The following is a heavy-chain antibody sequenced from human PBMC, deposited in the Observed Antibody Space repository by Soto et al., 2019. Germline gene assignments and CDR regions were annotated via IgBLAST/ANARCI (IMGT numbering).Heavy chain of an antibody. J-gene: IGHJ4*02. CDR3: ATLRFCTSSSCYGREGGY. CDR1: GFTFSSYA. Sequence: EVQLLESGGGLVQPGGSLRLSCAASGFTFSSYAMSWVRQVPGKGLEWVSAISGTGANTYYADSVQGRFTISRDNSKNTLYLQMNSLRADDAAVYYCATLRFCTSSSCYGREGGYWGQGTLVTVSS. CDR2: ISGTGANT. D-gene: IGHD2-2*01. V-gene: IGHV3-23*01.